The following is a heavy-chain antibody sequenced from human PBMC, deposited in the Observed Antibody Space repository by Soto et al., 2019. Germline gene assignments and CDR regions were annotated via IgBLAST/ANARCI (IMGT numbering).Heavy chain of an antibody. V-gene: IGHV3-53*01. CDR1: GFSVSSNY. CDR2: IYINGST. D-gene: IGHD5-12*01. Sequence: PGGSLRLSCAASGFSVSSNYMSWVRQAPGEGLEWVAIIYINGSTDYADSVQGRFSVSRDIYKNTLFLQMNNLRAEDTAVYFCSGDPSGYDEGDWYHGVDVWGQGXTVTVSS. J-gene: IGHJ6*02. CDR3: SGDPSGYDEGDWYHGVDV.